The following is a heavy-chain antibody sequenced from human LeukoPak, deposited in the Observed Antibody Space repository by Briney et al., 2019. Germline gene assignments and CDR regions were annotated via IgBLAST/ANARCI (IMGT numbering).Heavy chain of an antibody. J-gene: IGHJ3*02. CDR3: ARGPWAAAGGSIDGLDI. Sequence: GGSLRLSCAASGFTVSSNYMSWVRQAPGKGLEWVSVIYPGGSTYYADSVKGRFTISRHNSENTLDLQMNSLRVEDTAVYFYARGPWAAAGGSIDGLDIWGQGTMVTVSS. V-gene: IGHV3-53*04. CDR2: IYPGGST. D-gene: IGHD6-13*01. CDR1: GFTVSSNY.